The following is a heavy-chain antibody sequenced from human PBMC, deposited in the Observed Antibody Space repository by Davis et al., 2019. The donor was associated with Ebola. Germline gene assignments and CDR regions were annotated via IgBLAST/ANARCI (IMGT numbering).Heavy chain of an antibody. V-gene: IGHV3-11*01. CDR2: ISSSGNTI. J-gene: IGHJ4*02. CDR1: GFTFSDYY. Sequence: GESLKISCAASGFTFSDYYMSWIRQAPGKGLEWVSYISSSGNTIYYADSVKGRFTISRDNAKNSLYLQMNSLRAEDTAVYYCARDDVSYYDSSGYFYWGQGTLVTVSS. D-gene: IGHD3-22*01. CDR3: ARDDVSYYDSSGYFY.